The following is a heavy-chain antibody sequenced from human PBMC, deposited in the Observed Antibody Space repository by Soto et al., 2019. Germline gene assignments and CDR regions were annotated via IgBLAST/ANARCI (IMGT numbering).Heavy chain of an antibody. CDR1: GCTFSSYA. V-gene: IGHV1-69*13. J-gene: IGHJ6*02. Sequence: ASVKVSCKASGCTFSSYAISWVRQAPGQGLEWMGGIIPIFGTANYAQKFQGRVTITADESTNTAYMELSSLRSEDTAVYYCAREGLVLVPTTVNSDYYYYAMDVWGQGTTVTVSS. CDR3: AREGLVLVPTTVNSDYYYYAMDV. CDR2: IIPIFGTA. D-gene: IGHD2-2*01.